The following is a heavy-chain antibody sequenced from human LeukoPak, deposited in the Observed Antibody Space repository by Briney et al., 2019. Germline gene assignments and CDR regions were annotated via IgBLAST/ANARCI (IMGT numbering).Heavy chain of an antibody. CDR2: ISAYNGNT. V-gene: IGHV1-18*04. CDR3: ARDRRIVLMSLRRYYFDY. J-gene: IGHJ4*02. CDR1: GYTFTGYY. D-gene: IGHD2-8*01. Sequence: ASVKVSCKASGYTFTGYYMHWVRQAPGQGLEWMGWISAYNGNTNYAQKLQGRVTMTTDTSTSTAYMELRSLRSDDTAVYYCARDRRIVLMSLRRYYFDYWGQGTLVTVSS.